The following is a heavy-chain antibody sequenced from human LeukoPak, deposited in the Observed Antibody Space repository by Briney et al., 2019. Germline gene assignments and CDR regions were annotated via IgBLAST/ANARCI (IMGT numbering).Heavy chain of an antibody. Sequence: SETLSLTYGVSGGSISSSSYYWGWIRQPPGKGLEWVGTIYYSGSTYYNPSLKSRVTISVDTSKNQFSLKLSSVTAADTAVYYCARQGWSSASGYYFDYWGQGTLVTVSS. D-gene: IGHD6-19*01. J-gene: IGHJ4*02. CDR3: ARQGWSSASGYYFDY. CDR1: GGSISSSSYY. CDR2: IYYSGST. V-gene: IGHV4-39*01.